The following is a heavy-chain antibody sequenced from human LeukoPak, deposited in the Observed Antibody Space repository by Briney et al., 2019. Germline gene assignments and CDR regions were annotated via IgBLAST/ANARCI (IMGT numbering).Heavy chain of an antibody. Sequence: GGSLRLSCAASGFTFSSYWMHWVRQAPGKGLVWVSRINSDGSSTSYADSVKGRFTISRDNAKNTLYLQMNSRRAEDTAVYYCARYYYDSSGYYSFDYWGQGTLVPVSS. V-gene: IGHV3-74*01. D-gene: IGHD3-22*01. J-gene: IGHJ4*02. CDR2: INSDGSST. CDR3: ARYYYDSSGYYSFDY. CDR1: GFTFSSYW.